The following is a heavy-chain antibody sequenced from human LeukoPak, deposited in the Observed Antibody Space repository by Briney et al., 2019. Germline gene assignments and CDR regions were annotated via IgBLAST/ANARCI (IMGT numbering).Heavy chain of an antibody. CDR3: YPPY. Sequence: QAGGSLRLSCAASGFTFSSYSMMWVRQAPGKGLEWVSYISSSSTTIHYADAVKGRFTISRDNAKNSVYLQMNSLRAEDTADGSGYPPYWGQGTLVTVSS. D-gene: IGHD3-22*01. CDR2: ISSSSTTI. V-gene: IGHV3-48*01. CDR1: GFTFSSYS. J-gene: IGHJ4*02.